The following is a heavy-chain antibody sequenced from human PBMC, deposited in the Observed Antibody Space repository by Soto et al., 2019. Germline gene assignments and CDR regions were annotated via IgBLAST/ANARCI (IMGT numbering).Heavy chain of an antibody. J-gene: IGHJ3*02. CDR1: GGTFSSYA. V-gene: IGHV1-69*13. D-gene: IGHD3-22*01. Sequence: GASVKLSCKASGGTFSSYAISWVRQAPGQGLEWMGGIIPIFGTANYAQKFQGRVTITADESTSTAYMELSSLRSEDTAVYYCALTADYYDSSGYYYGAFDIWGQGTMVTVSS. CDR3: ALTADYYDSSGYYYGAFDI. CDR2: IIPIFGTA.